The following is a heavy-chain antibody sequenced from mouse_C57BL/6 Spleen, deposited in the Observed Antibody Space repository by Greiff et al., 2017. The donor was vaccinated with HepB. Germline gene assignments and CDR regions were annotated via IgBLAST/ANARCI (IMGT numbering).Heavy chain of an antibody. CDR2: IYPGDGDT. CDR1: GYAFSSYW. Sequence: VQLQESGAELVKPGASVKISCKASGYAFSSYWMNWVKQRPGKGLEWIGQIYPGDGDTNYNGKFKGKATLTADKSSSTAYMQLSSLTSEDSAVYFCARSLWYYYAMDYWGQGTSVTVSS. J-gene: IGHJ4*01. V-gene: IGHV1-80*01. D-gene: IGHD1-1*02. CDR3: ARSLWYYYAMDY.